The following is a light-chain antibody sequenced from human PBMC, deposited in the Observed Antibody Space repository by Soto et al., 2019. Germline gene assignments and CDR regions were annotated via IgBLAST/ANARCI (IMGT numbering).Light chain of an antibody. J-gene: IGLJ2*01. Sequence: QSVLTQPPSVSGAPGQRVTISCTGSSSNIGAGYDVHWYQQFPGTAPKLLIYGNSNRPSGVPDRFSGSKSGTSASLAITGLQAEDEADYYCQSYDSSLSGVVFGGGTPLTVL. CDR3: QSYDSSLSGVV. CDR1: SSNIGAGYD. CDR2: GNS. V-gene: IGLV1-40*01.